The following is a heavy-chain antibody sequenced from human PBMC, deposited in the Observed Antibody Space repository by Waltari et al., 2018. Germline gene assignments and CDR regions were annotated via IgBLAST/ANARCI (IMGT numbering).Heavy chain of an antibody. Sequence: QVQLVQSGAEVKKPGASVKVSCKASGYTFTGYYMPWVRQAPGQALEWMGWINPNSGGTNYAQKFQGRVTMTRDTSISTAYMELSRLRSDDTAVYYCARGSYRYGSGSRPHDAFDIWGQGTMVTVSS. CDR1: GYTFTGYY. J-gene: IGHJ3*02. CDR3: ARGSYRYGSGSRPHDAFDI. CDR2: INPNSGGT. D-gene: IGHD3-10*01. V-gene: IGHV1-2*02.